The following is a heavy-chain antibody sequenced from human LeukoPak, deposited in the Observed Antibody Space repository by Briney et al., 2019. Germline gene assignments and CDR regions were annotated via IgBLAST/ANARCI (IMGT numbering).Heavy chain of an antibody. D-gene: IGHD6-13*01. J-gene: IGHJ2*01. CDR2: IYHSGST. CDR1: GGSISSSNW. V-gene: IGHV4-4*02. CDR3: ARDLSAAADTRGLYWYFDL. Sequence: SGTLSLTCAVSGGSISSSNWWSWVRQPPGKGLEWIGEIYHSGSTNYNPSLKSRVTISVDKSKNQFSLKLSSVTAADTAVYYCARDLSAAADTRGLYWYFDLWGRGTLVTVSS.